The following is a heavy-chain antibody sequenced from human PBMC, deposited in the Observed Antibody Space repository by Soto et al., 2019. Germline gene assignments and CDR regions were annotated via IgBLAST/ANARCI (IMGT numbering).Heavy chain of an antibody. CDR3: ARDTDGLHY. V-gene: IGHV3-74*01. CDR1: GFPFSNYG. J-gene: IGHJ4*02. Sequence: GSLRLSCAASGFPFSNYGMHWVRQAPGKGLVWVSCISTDGSITNYADSVKGRFTVSRDNAKNTLYLQMNSLRAEDTALYYCARDTDGLHYWGQGTMVTVSS. CDR2: ISTDGSIT.